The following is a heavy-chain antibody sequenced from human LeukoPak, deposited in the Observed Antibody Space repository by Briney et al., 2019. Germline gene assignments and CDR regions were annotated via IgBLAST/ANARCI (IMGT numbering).Heavy chain of an antibody. D-gene: IGHD3-10*01. V-gene: IGHV3-7*01. Sequence: GGSLRLSCAASGFTFRSCWMGWVRQAPGKGLEWVANINQDRSEENYVDSVKGRFTISRDNAKNSLYLQMNSLRAEDTAIYYCARDPSLWFGELNWGQGTLVTVSS. CDR2: INQDRSEE. J-gene: IGHJ4*02. CDR1: GFTFRSCW. CDR3: ARDPSLWFGELN.